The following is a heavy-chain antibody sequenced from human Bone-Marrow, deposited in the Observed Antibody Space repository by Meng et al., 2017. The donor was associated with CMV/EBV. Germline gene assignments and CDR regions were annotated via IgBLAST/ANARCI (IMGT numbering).Heavy chain of an antibody. CDR3: ARDRGYGDARWFDP. D-gene: IGHD4-17*01. Sequence: ASVKVSCKASGYTFTGYYMHWVRQAPGQGLEWMGWINAHSGNTKYAQKVQDRVTMTTDTSTTTTYMELRSLRSDDTAVYYCARDRGYGDARWFDPWGQGTLVTVSS. V-gene: IGHV1-18*04. CDR2: INAHSGNT. CDR1: GYTFTGYY. J-gene: IGHJ5*02.